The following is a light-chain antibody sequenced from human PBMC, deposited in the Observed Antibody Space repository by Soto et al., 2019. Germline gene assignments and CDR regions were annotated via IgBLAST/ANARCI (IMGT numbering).Light chain of an antibody. V-gene: IGKV4-1*01. Sequence: DIVMTQSPDSLAVSLGERATINCKSIQSVLYSSNSNNYLAWYQQKPGQPPKLLINWASTRESGVPDRFSGSGSGTDFTLTISSLQAEDVAVYYCQQYYSTPLTFGGGTKVEIK. CDR3: QQYYSTPLT. CDR2: WAS. J-gene: IGKJ4*01. CDR1: QSVLYSSNSNNY.